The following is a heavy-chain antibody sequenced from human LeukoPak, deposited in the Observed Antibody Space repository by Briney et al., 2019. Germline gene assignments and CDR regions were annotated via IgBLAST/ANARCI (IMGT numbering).Heavy chain of an antibody. V-gene: IGHV4-34*01. CDR3: ARAGHYFGGDRSQRYGMDV. Sequence: SETLSLTCAVYGGSFSGYYWSWIRQPPGKGLEWIGEINNSGSPNYNPSLKSRVTISVDTSKNQFSLKVRSVTAADTAVYHCARAGHYFGGDRSQRYGMDVWGQGTTVTVSS. CDR1: GGSFSGYY. D-gene: IGHD2-21*02. CDR2: INNSGSP. J-gene: IGHJ6*02.